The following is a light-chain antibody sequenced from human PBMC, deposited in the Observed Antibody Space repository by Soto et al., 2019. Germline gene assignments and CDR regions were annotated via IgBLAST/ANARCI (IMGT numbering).Light chain of an antibody. J-gene: IGLJ2*01. CDR2: EVS. CDR3: CSYTSSTTLL. V-gene: IGLV2-14*01. CDR1: SSDVGGYNY. Sequence: QSVLTQPASVSGSPGQSITISCTGTSSDVGGYNYVSWYQQHPGKAPKLMIYEVSHRPSGVSNRFSGSKSGNTASLTISGLQAEDESDYYCCSYTSSTTLLFGGGTKRTVL.